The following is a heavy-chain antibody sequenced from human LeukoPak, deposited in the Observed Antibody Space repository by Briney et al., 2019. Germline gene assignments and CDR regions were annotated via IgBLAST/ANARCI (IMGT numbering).Heavy chain of an antibody. Sequence: GASVKVSCKASGYTFTSYDINWVRQAPGQGLEWMGWMNPNSGNTGYAQKFQGRVTMTRNTAISTAYMELSSLRSEDTAVYYCASPSAQIYHSSGYYSAWGQGTLVNVSS. CDR2: MNPNSGNT. CDR3: ASPSAQIYHSSGYYSA. J-gene: IGHJ5*02. CDR1: GYTFTSYD. V-gene: IGHV1-8*01. D-gene: IGHD3-22*01.